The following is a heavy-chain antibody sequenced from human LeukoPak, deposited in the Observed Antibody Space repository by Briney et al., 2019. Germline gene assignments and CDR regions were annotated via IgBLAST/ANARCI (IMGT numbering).Heavy chain of an antibody. D-gene: IGHD6-19*01. J-gene: IGHJ4*02. CDR3: ARLRYSSGQDY. Sequence: KPSEPLSLTCTASGGSISTYYWSWIRQPPGKGLEWIGYIYYSGTANYNPSLKSRVTISVDTSKNQFSLKLSSVTAADTAVYYCARLRYSSGQDYWGQGTLVTVSS. CDR2: IYYSGTA. CDR1: GGSISTYY. V-gene: IGHV4-59*01.